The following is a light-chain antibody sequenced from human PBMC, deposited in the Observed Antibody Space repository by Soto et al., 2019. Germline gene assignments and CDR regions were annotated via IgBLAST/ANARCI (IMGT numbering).Light chain of an antibody. Sequence: QSALTQPASVSGSPGRSITISCTGTSSDVGSYNLVSWYQQHPGKAPKLMIYEGSKRPSGVSNRFFGSQSGNTASLTISGLQAEDEADYYCFSYAGGSTYVFGTGTKVTVL. V-gene: IGLV2-23*01. J-gene: IGLJ1*01. CDR3: FSYAGGSTYV. CDR1: SSDVGSYNL. CDR2: EGS.